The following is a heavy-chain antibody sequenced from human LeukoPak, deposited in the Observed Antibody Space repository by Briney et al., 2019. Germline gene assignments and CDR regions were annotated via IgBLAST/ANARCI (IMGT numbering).Heavy chain of an antibody. CDR1: GGSFSAYY. V-gene: IGHV4-34*01. CDR3: ARAIYKSTGTYGY. Sequence: SETLSLTCAVYGGSFSAYYWSWFRQPPGKGLDWIGEINRSGSTNYNPSLKSRVTISVDTSKNQFSLKLTSVTAADTAVYYCARAIYKSTGTYGYWGQGTLVTVSS. D-gene: IGHD1-1*01. CDR2: INRSGST. J-gene: IGHJ4*02.